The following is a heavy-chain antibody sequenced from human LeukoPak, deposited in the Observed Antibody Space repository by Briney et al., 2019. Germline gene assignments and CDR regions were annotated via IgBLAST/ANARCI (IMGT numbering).Heavy chain of an antibody. CDR1: GGSISSGGYY. V-gene: IGHV4-31*03. CDR3: ASSPLQYYGSGSDFDP. D-gene: IGHD3-10*01. CDR2: IYYSGST. Sequence: SETLSLTCTVSGGSISSGGYYWSWIRQHPGKGLEWIGYIYYSGSTYYNPSLKSRVTISVDTSKNQFSLKLSSVTAADTAVYYCASSPLQYYGSGSDFDPWGQGTLVTVSS. J-gene: IGHJ5*02.